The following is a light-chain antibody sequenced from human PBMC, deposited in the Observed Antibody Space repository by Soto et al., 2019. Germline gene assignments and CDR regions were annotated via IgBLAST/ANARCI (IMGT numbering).Light chain of an antibody. CDR3: SSYTISSTYV. CDR1: SSDVGGYNY. CDR2: DVS. Sequence: QSVLTQPASVSGSPGQSIAISCTGTSSDVGGYNYVSWYQQHPGKAPKLLINDVSNRPSGVSSRFSGSKSGNTASLTISGLQPEDEADYYCSSYTISSTYVFGTGTKVTVL. J-gene: IGLJ1*01. V-gene: IGLV2-14*01.